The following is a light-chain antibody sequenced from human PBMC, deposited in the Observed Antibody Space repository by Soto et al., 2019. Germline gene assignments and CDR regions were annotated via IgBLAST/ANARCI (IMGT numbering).Light chain of an antibody. J-gene: IGLJ1*01. Sequence: QSALTQPRSVSGSPGQSVTMSCTRTSSDVANYKYVSWYQQHPGKVPKLMVYDVNKRPSGVPHRFSGSKSGNTASLTISGLQAEDEADYYCCSYAGTYTRVFGTGTKVTVL. CDR1: SSDVANYKY. V-gene: IGLV2-11*01. CDR2: DVN. CDR3: CSYAGTYTRV.